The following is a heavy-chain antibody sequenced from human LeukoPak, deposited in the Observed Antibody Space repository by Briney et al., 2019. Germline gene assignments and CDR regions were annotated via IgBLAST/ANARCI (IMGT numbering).Heavy chain of an antibody. V-gene: IGHV1-2*02. CDR3: ARDVRKAAPHYYYYYMDV. CDR2: INPNSGGT. J-gene: IGHJ6*03. CDR1: GYTFTGYY. Sequence: ASVKVSCKASGYTFTGYYMHWVRQAPGQGLEWMGWINPNSGGTNYAQKFQGRVTMTRDTSISTAYMELSRLRSDDTAVYYCARDVRKAAPHYYYYYMDVWGKGTTVTVSS. D-gene: IGHD6-6*01.